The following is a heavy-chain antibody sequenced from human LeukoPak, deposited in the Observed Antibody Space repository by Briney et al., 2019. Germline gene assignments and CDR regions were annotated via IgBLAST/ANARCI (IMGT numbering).Heavy chain of an antibody. CDR3: ARVFNGRHFDC. D-gene: IGHD3-3*01. J-gene: IGHJ4*02. CDR1: GGSISSSSYY. V-gene: IGHV4-39*07. Sequence: SETLSLTCTVSGGSISSSSYYWGWIRQPPGKGLEWIGSIYYSGSTYYNPSLKSRVTISVDTSKNQFSLKLSSVTAADTAVYYCARVFNGRHFDCWGQGTLVTVSS. CDR2: IYYSGST.